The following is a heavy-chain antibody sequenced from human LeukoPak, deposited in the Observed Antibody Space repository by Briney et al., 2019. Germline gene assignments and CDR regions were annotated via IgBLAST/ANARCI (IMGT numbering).Heavy chain of an antibody. D-gene: IGHD6-19*01. CDR1: GFTFSSYA. Sequence: GGSLRLSCAASGFTFSSYAMSWVRQAPGKGLEWVSAISDRGDNKQYTDSVKGRLTISRDNSKNTLYLQMNSLRADDTAVYYCAKSSRYGTGWYGRIDYWGQGTLVTVS. CDR3: AKSSRYGTGWYGRIDY. V-gene: IGHV3-23*01. J-gene: IGHJ4*02. CDR2: ISDRGDNK.